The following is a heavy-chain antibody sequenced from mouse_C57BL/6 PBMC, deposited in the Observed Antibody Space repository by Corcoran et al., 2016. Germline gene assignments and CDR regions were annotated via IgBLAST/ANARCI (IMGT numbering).Heavy chain of an antibody. Sequence: EVQLQQSGPELVKHGASVKISCKASGYTFTDYYMNWVKQSHGKSLEWIGDINPNNGGTSYNQKFKGKATLTVDKSSSTAYMELRSLTSEDSAVYYCAREIYDPFAYWGQGTLVTVSA. CDR2: INPNNGGT. CDR1: GYTFTDYY. V-gene: IGHV1-26*01. D-gene: IGHD2-3*01. CDR3: AREIYDPFAY. J-gene: IGHJ3*01.